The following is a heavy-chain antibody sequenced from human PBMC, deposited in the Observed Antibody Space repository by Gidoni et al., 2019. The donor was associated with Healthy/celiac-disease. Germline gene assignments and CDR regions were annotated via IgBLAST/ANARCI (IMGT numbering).Heavy chain of an antibody. J-gene: IGHJ6*02. CDR2: IIPIFGTA. CDR3: ARDRGNCSGGSCYSLRDPFYGMDV. Sequence: QVQLVQSGAAVKKPGSSVKVSCKSSGGTFSSYAISWVKQAPGQGLEWMGGIIPIFGTANYAQKFQGRVTITADESTSTAYMELSSLRSEDTAVYYCARDRGNCSGGSCYSLRDPFYGMDVWGQGTTVTVSS. V-gene: IGHV1-69*01. D-gene: IGHD2-15*01. CDR1: GGTFSSYA.